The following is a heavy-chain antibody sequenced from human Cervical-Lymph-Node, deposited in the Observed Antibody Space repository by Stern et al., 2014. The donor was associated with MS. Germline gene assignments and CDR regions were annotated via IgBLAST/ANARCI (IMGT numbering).Heavy chain of an antibody. CDR3: ARHKGSGLRNFDY. CDR2: IYYSGST. D-gene: IGHD6-19*01. J-gene: IGHJ4*02. V-gene: IGHV4-39*01. Sequence: QLQLQESGPGLVKPSETLSLTCTVSGGSISSSSYYWGWIRQPPGKGLEWIGSIYYSGSTYYNPSLKRRVTLSVDTSKNQFSLQLSSVTAADTAVYYCARHKGSGLRNFDYWGQGTLVTVSS. CDR1: GGSISSSSYY.